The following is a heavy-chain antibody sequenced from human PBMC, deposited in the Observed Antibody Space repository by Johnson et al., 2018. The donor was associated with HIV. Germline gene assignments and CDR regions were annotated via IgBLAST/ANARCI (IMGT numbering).Heavy chain of an antibody. CDR1: GFTFGTYW. D-gene: IGHD1-26*01. J-gene: IGHJ3*02. CDR3: ARRYSGSYGAFDI. V-gene: IGHV3-7*03. Sequence: VQLVESGGGLVQPGESLRLSCVVSGFTFGTYWMTWVRQAPGNGLEWVATIKLDGSDKYYLDSVKGRFTISRDNAKNSLYLQMNSLRAEDTAVYYCARRYSGSYGAFDIWGQGTMVTVSS. CDR2: IKLDGSDK.